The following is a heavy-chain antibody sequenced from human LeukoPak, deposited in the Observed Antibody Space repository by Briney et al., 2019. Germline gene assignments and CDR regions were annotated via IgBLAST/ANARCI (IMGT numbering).Heavy chain of an antibody. Sequence: SETLSLTCIVSGGSISSGDYYWSWIRQPPGKGLEWIGYIYYSGSTYYNPSLKSRVTISVDTSKNQFSLKLSSVTAADTAVYYCARDVSPYYDFWSGYYTYFDYWGQGTLVTVSS. J-gene: IGHJ4*02. V-gene: IGHV4-30-4*08. D-gene: IGHD3-3*01. CDR2: IYYSGST. CDR1: GGSISSGDYY. CDR3: ARDVSPYYDFWSGYYTYFDY.